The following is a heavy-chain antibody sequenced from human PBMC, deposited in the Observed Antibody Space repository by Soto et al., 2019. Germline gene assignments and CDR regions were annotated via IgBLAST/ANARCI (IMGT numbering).Heavy chain of an antibody. CDR2: INPNSGGT. D-gene: IGHD2-15*01. Sequence: ASVKVSCKASGYTFTGYYMHRVRQAPGQGLEWMGWINPNSGGTNYAQKFQGRVTMTRDTSISTAYMELSRLRSDDTAVYYCARDAPYCSGGSCYLRSFDPWGQGTLVTVSS. CDR3: ARDAPYCSGGSCYLRSFDP. J-gene: IGHJ5*02. CDR1: GYTFTGYY. V-gene: IGHV1-2*02.